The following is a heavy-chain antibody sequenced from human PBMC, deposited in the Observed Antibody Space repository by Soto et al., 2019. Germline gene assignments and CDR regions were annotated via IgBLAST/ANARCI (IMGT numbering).Heavy chain of an antibody. CDR2: ISGSADGT. D-gene: IGHD3-3*01. V-gene: IGHV3-23*01. J-gene: IGHJ3*01. CDR1: GFTFDSYA. CDR3: AKDTVGGYSFWSGYYSDGLDV. Sequence: EVKLLESGGGLAQPGGSLRLSCVGSGFTFDSYAISWVRQAPGERLQWIAAISGSADGTDYAHSVRGRFTISRDNAKKTLHLQMDRLRVEDTAVYFCAKDTVGGYSFWSGYYSDGLDVWGQGTLVSVS.